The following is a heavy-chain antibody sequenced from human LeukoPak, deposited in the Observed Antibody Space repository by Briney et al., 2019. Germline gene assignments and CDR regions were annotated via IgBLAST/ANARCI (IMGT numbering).Heavy chain of an antibody. V-gene: IGHV4-39*07. Sequence: SETLSLTCNVSGGSISISKYYWGWIRQPPGKGLEWIASIYYSGYTFYNPSLKSRVTISIDTSKNQFSLKLGSVTAADAAVYYCARAGSIAVAGFEYWGQGTLVTVSS. J-gene: IGHJ4*02. D-gene: IGHD6-19*01. CDR2: IYYSGYT. CDR3: ARAGSIAVAGFEY. CDR1: GGSISISKYY.